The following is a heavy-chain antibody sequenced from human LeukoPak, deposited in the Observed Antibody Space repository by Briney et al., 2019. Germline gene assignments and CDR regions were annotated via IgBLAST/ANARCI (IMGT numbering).Heavy chain of an antibody. D-gene: IGHD1-14*01. J-gene: IGHJ4*02. CDR2: IYSDGST. CDR1: GLIVSRNY. V-gene: IGHV3-66*01. Sequence: GGSLRLSCAAPGLIVSRNYMTWVRRAPGKGLEWLSVIYSDGSTHYADSVKGRFIISRDNSKNTLYLQMNTLRAEDTAVYYCARETPPTDWGQGTLVTVSS. CDR3: ARETPPTD.